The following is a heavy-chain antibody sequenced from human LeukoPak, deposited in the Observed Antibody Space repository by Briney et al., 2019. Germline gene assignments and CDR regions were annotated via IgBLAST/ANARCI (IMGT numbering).Heavy chain of an antibody. V-gene: IGHV4-59*01. CDR1: GGSISNYY. CDR2: ISYIGST. Sequence: PSETLSLTSTVSGGSISNYYWSWLRQPPGKGLEWIGYISYIGSTKYNPSLKSRVTISEDTSKKQFSLKLSSVTAADTAVYYCAGSYHYYMDVWGKGTTVTVSS. J-gene: IGHJ6*03. CDR3: AGSYHYYMDV.